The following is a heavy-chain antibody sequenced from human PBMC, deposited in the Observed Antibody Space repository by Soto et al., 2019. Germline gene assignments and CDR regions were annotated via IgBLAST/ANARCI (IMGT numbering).Heavy chain of an antibody. CDR1: GGAINSYY. Sequence: PSETLSLTCTVSGGAINSYYWSWIRQPAGKGLEWIGRIYTSGSTNYNPSLKSRVSMSVDTSKNLFSLKLSSVTAADTAVYYCARSTLDAAVLTWGQGTLVTVSS. J-gene: IGHJ4*02. CDR2: IYTSGST. CDR3: ARSTLDAAVLT. V-gene: IGHV4-4*07. D-gene: IGHD5-18*01.